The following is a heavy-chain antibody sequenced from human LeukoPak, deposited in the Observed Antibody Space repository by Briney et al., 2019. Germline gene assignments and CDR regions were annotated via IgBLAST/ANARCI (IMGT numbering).Heavy chain of an antibody. Sequence: AASLKISCKGSGYSFTNYWIAWVRQMPGKGLEWMGINYPSDSDIRYSPSFQGQVTISADKSISTAYLQWSSLKASDTAMYYCARQGGPHFDYWGQGTLVTVSS. J-gene: IGHJ4*02. V-gene: IGHV5-51*01. CDR2: NYPSDSDI. CDR1: GYSFTNYW. CDR3: ARQGGPHFDY.